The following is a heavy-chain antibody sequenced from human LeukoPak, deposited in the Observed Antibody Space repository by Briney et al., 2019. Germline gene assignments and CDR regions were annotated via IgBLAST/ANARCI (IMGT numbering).Heavy chain of an antibody. CDR3: PIPGIAETEDY. V-gene: IGHV5-51*01. CDR1: GYCFTSYW. D-gene: IGHD6-13*01. CDR2: IYPGDSDN. J-gene: IGHJ4*02. Sequence: GESLKISCKGSGYCFTSYWIGWVRQLTGQGLEWMGIIYPGDSDNSYSPSFQGQVTISADKSISTAYLQWSSLKASDTAMYYSPIPGIAETEDYWGQGTLVTVSS.